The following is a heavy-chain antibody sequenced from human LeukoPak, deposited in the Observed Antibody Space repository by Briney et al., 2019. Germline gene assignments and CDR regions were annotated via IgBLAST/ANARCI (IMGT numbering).Heavy chain of an antibody. CDR1: GFTFSSYA. CDR2: ISGSGGST. CDR3: AKEVQVAQTLTHFDP. V-gene: IGHV3-23*01. Sequence: GGSLRLSCAASGFTFSSYAMSWVRQAPGKGLEWVSAISGSGGSTYYADSVKGRFTIPRDNSKNTLYLQMNSLRAEDTAVYYCAKEVQVAQTLTHFDPWGQGTLVTVSS. J-gene: IGHJ5*02. D-gene: IGHD1-1*01.